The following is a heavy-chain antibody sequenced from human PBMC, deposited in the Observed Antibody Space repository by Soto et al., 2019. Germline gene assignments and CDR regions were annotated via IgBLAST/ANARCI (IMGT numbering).Heavy chain of an antibody. V-gene: IGHV5-51*01. CDR1: GYSFTSYW. D-gene: IGHD3-22*01. CDR3: ARAKSTNSGYYPHFDY. Sequence: GESLKISCKGSGYSFTSYWIGWVRQMPGKGLEWMGIIYPGDSDTRYSPSFQGQVTISADKSISTAYLQWSSLKASDTAMYYCARAKSTNSGYYPHFDYWGPGTLVTVSS. J-gene: IGHJ4*02. CDR2: IYPGDSDT.